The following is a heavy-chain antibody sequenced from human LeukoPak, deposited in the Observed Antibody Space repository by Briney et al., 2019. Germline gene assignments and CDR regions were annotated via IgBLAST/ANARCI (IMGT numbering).Heavy chain of an antibody. V-gene: IGHV3-30*19. J-gene: IGHJ4*02. CDR2: ISYDGSNK. CDR3: ARDSFSGGFDY. Sequence: GGSLRLSCVGSTFTFSDYGMHWVRQAPGKGLEWVAVISYDGSNKYYADSVKGRFTISRDNSKNTLYLQMNSLRAEDTAVYYCARDSFSGGFDYWGQGTLVTVSS. CDR1: TFTFSDYG. D-gene: IGHD3-16*01.